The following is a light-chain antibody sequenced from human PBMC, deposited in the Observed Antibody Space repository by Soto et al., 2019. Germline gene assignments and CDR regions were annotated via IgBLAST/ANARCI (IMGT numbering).Light chain of an antibody. CDR1: ERVSSSY. Sequence: IVLAHSPATMSLSPGERATLSCGASERVSSSYVAWYQMKAGLAPRLLIHDASTRASGIPARFRGGGSGADFTLTITSLQSEDFAIYYCQQYNAWPITFGQGTRLEIK. V-gene: IGKV3D-20*01. J-gene: IGKJ5*01. CDR3: QQYNAWPIT. CDR2: DAS.